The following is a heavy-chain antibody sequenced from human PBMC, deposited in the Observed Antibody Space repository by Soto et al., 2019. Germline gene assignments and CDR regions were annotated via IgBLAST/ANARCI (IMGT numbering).Heavy chain of an antibody. J-gene: IGHJ4*02. D-gene: IGHD1-1*01. CDR2: ISAHNGNT. CDR3: ARGRYGDY. CDR1: GYGFTTYG. Sequence: QVHLVQSGAEVKKPGASVKVSCKGSGYGFTTYGITWVRQAPGQGLEWMAWISAHNGNTNYAQKLPGRVTVTRDTSTSTAYMELRSLRPDDTAVYYCARGRYGDYWGQGALVTVSS. V-gene: IGHV1-18*01.